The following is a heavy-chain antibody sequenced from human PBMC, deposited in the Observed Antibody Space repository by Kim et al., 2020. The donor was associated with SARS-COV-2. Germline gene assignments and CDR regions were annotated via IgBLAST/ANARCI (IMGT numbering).Heavy chain of an antibody. CDR1: GFTFSASV. J-gene: IGHJ4*02. Sequence: GGSLRLSCAASGFTFSASVMRWVRQAPGKGLEWVSTITGSGGSTFYADSVKGRFTISRDNSKNTLYLQMNSLRAEDTAVYYCAKDHQWSFDYWGQGSWSPSPQ. D-gene: IGHD2-8*01. CDR3: AKDHQWSFDY. CDR2: ITGSGGST. V-gene: IGHV3-23*01.